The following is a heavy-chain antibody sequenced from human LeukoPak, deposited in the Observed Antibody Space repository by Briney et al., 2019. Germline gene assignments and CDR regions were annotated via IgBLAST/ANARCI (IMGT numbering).Heavy chain of an antibody. CDR3: ARGYYDILTGPPDRPGIDY. CDR1: GFTFSSYW. CDR2: IKQDGSEK. D-gene: IGHD3-9*01. V-gene: IGHV3-7*03. Sequence: GGSRRLSCAASGFTFSSYWMSWVRQAPGKGLEWVANIKQDGSEKYYVDSVKGRFTISRDNAKNSLYLQMNSLRAEDTALYYCARGYYDILTGPPDRPGIDYWGQGTLVTVSS. J-gene: IGHJ4*02.